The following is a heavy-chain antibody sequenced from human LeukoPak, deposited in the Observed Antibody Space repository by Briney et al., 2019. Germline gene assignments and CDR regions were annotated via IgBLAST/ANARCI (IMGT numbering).Heavy chain of an antibody. CDR3: ARDYYDSSGYHQTLGAFDI. CDR2: ISYDGSNK. V-gene: IGHV3-30*04. D-gene: IGHD3-22*01. CDR1: GFTFSSYA. J-gene: IGHJ3*02. Sequence: GGSLRLSCAASGFTFSSYAMHWVRQAPGKGLEWVAVISYDGSNKYYADSVKGRFTISRDNSKNTLYLQMNSLRAEDTAVYYCARDYYDSSGYHQTLGAFDIWGQGTMVTVSS.